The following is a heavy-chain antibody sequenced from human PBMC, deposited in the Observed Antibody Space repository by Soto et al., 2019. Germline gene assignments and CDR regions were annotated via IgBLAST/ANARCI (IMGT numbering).Heavy chain of an antibody. V-gene: IGHV1-3*01. Sequence: ASVKVSCKASGYTFTNSGISWVRQAPGQGLEWMGWINAGNGNTKYSQKFQGRVTITRDTSASTAYMELSILRSEDSAVYYCARGLNGYLHYFDYWGQGTPVTVS. J-gene: IGHJ4*02. CDR2: INAGNGNT. CDR3: ARGLNGYLHYFDY. D-gene: IGHD5-18*01. CDR1: GYTFTNSG.